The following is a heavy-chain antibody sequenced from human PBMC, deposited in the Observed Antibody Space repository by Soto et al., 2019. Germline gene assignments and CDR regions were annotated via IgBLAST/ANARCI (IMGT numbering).Heavy chain of an antibody. CDR1: GGSISSGDYY. Sequence: QVQLQESGPGLVKPSQTLSLTCTVSGGSISSGDYYWSWIRQPPGKGLEWIGYIYYSGSTYYNPSLRSRVTISVDTSKNQFPLKLSFVTAADTAVYYCASPILWFGRGVDYWGQGTLVTVSS. CDR3: ASPILWFGRGVDY. V-gene: IGHV4-30-4*01. CDR2: IYYSGST. J-gene: IGHJ4*02. D-gene: IGHD3-10*01.